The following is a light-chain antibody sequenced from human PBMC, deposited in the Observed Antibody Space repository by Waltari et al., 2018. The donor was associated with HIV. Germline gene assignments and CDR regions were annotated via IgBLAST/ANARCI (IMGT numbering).Light chain of an antibody. J-gene: IGLJ3*02. CDR2: EVT. CDR3: SSYTSSNTWV. CDR1: SSDLGNYNR. V-gene: IGLV2-18*02. Sequence: QSALTQPPSVSGSPGPSVAISCTGTSSDLGNYNRVSWYQQPPGTAPKLMIYEVTNRPSGVPDRFSGSKSGNTASLTISGLQAEDEGDYYCSSYTSSNTWVFGGGTKLTVL.